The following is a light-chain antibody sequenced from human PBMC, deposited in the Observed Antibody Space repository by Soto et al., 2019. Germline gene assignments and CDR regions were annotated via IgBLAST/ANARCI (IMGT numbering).Light chain of an antibody. CDR2: GAS. J-gene: IGKJ2*01. V-gene: IGKV3-20*01. CDR1: QRVSSSY. Sequence: EIVLTQSPGTLSLSPGERATLSCRASQRVSSSYLAWYKQKPGQAPRLLIYGASIRATGITDRFSDSGSGTDFTHTTSSLEPYDFAVYYCQQYGSSPPYTFGQRTKLETK. CDR3: QQYGSSPPYT.